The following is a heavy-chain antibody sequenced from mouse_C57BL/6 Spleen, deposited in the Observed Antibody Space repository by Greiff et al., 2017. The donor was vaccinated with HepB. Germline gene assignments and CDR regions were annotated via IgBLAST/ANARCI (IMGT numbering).Heavy chain of an antibody. J-gene: IGHJ2*01. V-gene: IGHV1-74*01. CDR3: AIEDTTVVAGYFDY. CDR1: GYTFTSYW. CDR2: IHPSDSDT. Sequence: QVQLKQPGAELVKPGASVKVSCKASGYTFTSYWMHWVKQRPGQGLEWIGRIHPSDSDTNYNQKFKGKATLTVDKSSSTAYMQLSSLTSEDSAVYYCAIEDTTVVAGYFDYWGQGTTLTVSS. D-gene: IGHD1-1*01.